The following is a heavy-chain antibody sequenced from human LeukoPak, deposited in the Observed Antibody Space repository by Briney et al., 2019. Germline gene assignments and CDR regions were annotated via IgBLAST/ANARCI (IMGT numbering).Heavy chain of an antibody. D-gene: IGHD3-22*01. CDR1: GFTFSNSA. Sequence: PGGSLRLSCAASGFTFSNSAMNWVRKAAGKGLEWVSAIGGRGDNTLYADSVKGRFIISRDNSNNMLYLQMNSLRVEDTAVYYCAKSSYYDASGYYREFYFDSWGQGTLVTVSS. CDR3: AKSSYYDASGYYREFYFDS. CDR2: IGGRGDNT. V-gene: IGHV3-23*01. J-gene: IGHJ4*02.